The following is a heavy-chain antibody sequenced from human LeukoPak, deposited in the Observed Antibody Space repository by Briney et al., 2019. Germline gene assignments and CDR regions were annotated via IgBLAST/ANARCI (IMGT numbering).Heavy chain of an antibody. V-gene: IGHV3-23*01. D-gene: IGHD6-13*01. CDR2: ISGSGGST. CDR3: AKESGFYSSSPPDY. Sequence: GGSLRLSWAASGFTFSSYAMSWVRQAPGKGLEWVSAISGSGGSTYYADSVKGRFTISRDNSKNTLYLQMNSLRADDTAIYYCAKESGFYSSSPPDYWGQGTLVTVSS. CDR1: GFTFSSYA. J-gene: IGHJ4*02.